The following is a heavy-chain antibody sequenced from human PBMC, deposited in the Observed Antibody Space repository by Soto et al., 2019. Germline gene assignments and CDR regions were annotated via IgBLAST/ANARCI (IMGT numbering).Heavy chain of an antibody. CDR1: GFSFSTYV. V-gene: IGHV3-23*01. J-gene: IGHJ6*02. CDR2: INAGGGT. D-gene: IGHD1-1*01. CDR3: AKKLAVRPPYYGMDV. Sequence: LRLSCAASGFSFSTYVMTWVRQAPGEGLEWVSAINAGGGTYYADSVKGRFTISRDNSKNTFYLHMNSLRAEDTALYYCAKKLAVRPPYYGMDVWGQGTTVTVSS.